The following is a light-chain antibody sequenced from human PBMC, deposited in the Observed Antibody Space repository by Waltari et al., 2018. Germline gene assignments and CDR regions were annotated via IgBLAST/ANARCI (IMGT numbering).Light chain of an antibody. J-gene: IGLJ1*01. CDR1: SSDVGTYNL. V-gene: IGLV2-23*01. Sequence: QSALTQPASVSGSPGQSLAVPCTGSSSDVGTYNLVPWYQQHPGKAPKLNIYEATKRPSGVSNRFSGSKSGNMASLTISGLQAEDEAEYYCCSFAGRSTWVFGTGTKVTVL. CDR2: EAT. CDR3: CSFAGRSTWV.